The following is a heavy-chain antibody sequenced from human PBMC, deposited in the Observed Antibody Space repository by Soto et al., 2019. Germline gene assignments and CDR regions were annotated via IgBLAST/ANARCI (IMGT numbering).Heavy chain of an antibody. CDR2: ISSSSYTI. D-gene: IGHD3-10*01. CDR3: AREISLSAGSYFDY. CDR1: GFTFNTYN. J-gene: IGHJ4*02. V-gene: IGHV3-48*02. Sequence: GGSLRLSCTASGFTFNTYNMNWVRQAPGKGLEWVSYISSSSYTIKYADSVEGRFTVSRDNGKKSLYLQMNSLRDEDTAVYFCAREISLSAGSYFDYWGQGTLVTVSS.